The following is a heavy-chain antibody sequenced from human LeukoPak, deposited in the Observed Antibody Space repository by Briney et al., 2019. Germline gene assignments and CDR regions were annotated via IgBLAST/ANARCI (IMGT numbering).Heavy chain of an antibody. Sequence: GGSLRLSCAASGFTFSNHETNWVRQAPGKGLEWVSYISSGGSTIYYADSVKGRFTISRDNAKNSLYLQMNSLRAEDTATYYCARDFYYGSGRFDYWGQGTLVTVSS. CDR2: ISSGGSTI. D-gene: IGHD3-10*01. V-gene: IGHV3-48*03. CDR3: ARDFYYGSGRFDY. J-gene: IGHJ4*02. CDR1: GFTFSNHE.